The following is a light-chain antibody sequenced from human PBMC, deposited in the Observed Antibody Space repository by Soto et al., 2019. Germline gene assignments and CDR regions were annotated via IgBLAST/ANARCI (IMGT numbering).Light chain of an antibody. CDR3: QQYYNWWT. CDR1: QSINNY. V-gene: IGKV3-15*01. J-gene: IGKJ1*01. Sequence: EIVLTQSPDTLSLSPGDRATLSCRASQSINNYLAWYQQKPGQAPRLLIYGASTRVTGIPARFSGSGSGTEFTLTISSLQSEDFAVYHCQQYYNWWTFGQGTKVDI. CDR2: GAS.